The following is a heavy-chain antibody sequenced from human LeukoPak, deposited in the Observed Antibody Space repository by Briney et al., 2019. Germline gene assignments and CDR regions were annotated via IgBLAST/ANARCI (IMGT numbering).Heavy chain of an antibody. J-gene: IGHJ4*02. CDR2: IYSGGST. CDR3: ARVGYSGSYMSGYYFDY. D-gene: IGHD1-26*01. Sequence: PGGSLRLSCAASGLTVSSNYMSWVRQAPGKGLEWVSVIYSGGSTYYADSVKGRFTISRDNSKNTLYLQMNSLRAEDTAVYYCARVGYSGSYMSGYYFDYWGQGTLVTVSS. V-gene: IGHV3-53*01. CDR1: GLTVSSNY.